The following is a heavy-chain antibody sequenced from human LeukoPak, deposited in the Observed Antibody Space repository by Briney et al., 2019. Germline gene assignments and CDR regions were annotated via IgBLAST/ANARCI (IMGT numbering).Heavy chain of an antibody. J-gene: IGHJ3*02. Sequence: PGGSLRLSCAASGPTFSSYSMSWVRQAPGKGLEWVATIEHDGSDKFYVDSVKGRFTISRDNAKNSLYIEMKSLRAEDTAVYYCAGDAWPSLLGAGSVFDIWGQGTMVTVSS. CDR3: AGDAWPSLLGAGSVFDI. D-gene: IGHD3-10*01. CDR2: IEHDGSDK. CDR1: GPTFSSYS. V-gene: IGHV3-7*01.